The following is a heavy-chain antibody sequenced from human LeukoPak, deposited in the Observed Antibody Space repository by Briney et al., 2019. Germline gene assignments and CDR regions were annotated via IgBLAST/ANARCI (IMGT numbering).Heavy chain of an antibody. CDR3: AKVAVSSSGWSGAFDI. CDR1: GFTFSSYW. D-gene: IGHD6-19*01. CDR2: IGQDGSAK. J-gene: IGHJ3*02. Sequence: GGSLRLSCATSGFTFSSYWMSWVRQVPGKGLEWVASIGQDGSAKTYVDSVKGRFTISRDNSKNTLYLQMNSLRAEDTAVYYCAKVAVSSSGWSGAFDIWGQGTMVTVSS. V-gene: IGHV3-7*03.